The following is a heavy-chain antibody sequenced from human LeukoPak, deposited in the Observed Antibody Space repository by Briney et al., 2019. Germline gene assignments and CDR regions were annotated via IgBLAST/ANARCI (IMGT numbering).Heavy chain of an antibody. CDR1: RYTFTGYY. CDR2: INPNSGGT. V-gene: IGHV1-2*02. J-gene: IGHJ3*02. Sequence: ASVKVSCKASRYTFTGYYIHWVRQAPGQGLEWMGWINPNSGGTNYAQKFQGRVTMTRDTSISTAYMELSRLTSDDTAVYYCARDIYSSGAFDIWGQGTMVTVSS. D-gene: IGHD6-19*01. CDR3: ARDIYSSGAFDI.